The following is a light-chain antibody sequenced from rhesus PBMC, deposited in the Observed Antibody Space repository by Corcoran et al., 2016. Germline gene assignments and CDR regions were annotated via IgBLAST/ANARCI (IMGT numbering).Light chain of an antibody. Sequence: QAALTQSPSVSGSPGQSVTISCTGTSSDIGAYNRVSWYQQPPGTAPQLMIYEITQRPSVVSDRVSGSKSGNTASLTISGLQAEEEADYYCGSYARSRAFIFGAGTRLTVL. CDR3: GSYARSRAFI. CDR1: SSDIGAYNR. CDR2: EIT. V-gene: IGLV2-13*02. J-gene: IGLJ1*01.